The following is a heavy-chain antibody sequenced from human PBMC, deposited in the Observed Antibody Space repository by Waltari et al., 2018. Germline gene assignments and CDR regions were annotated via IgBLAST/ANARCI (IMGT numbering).Heavy chain of an antibody. CDR2: IFPSDSDT. D-gene: IGHD6-6*01. CDR1: GSIFTNYW. J-gene: IGHJ5*02. CDR3: ARHGSIGARQNWFDP. V-gene: IGHV5-51*01. Sequence: EVQLVQSGAEVKKPGESLTISCKGSGSIFTNYWIGWVRQMPGKGLEWRGIIFPSDSDTRYNPSFQGQVTISADKSINTAYLQWRSLKASDTAMYYCARHGSIGARQNWFDPWGQGTVVTVSS.